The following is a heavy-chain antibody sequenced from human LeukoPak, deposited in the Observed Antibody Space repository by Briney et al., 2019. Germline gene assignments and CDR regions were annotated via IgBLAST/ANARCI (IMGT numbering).Heavy chain of an antibody. D-gene: IGHD2-2*01. CDR2: IYYSGST. Sequence: SETLSLTCTVSGGSISSSNYYWGWIRQPPGKGLEWIGSIYYSGSTYYNPSLKSRVTISVDTSKNQFSLKLSSVTAADTAVYYCARHAGTMSCSSTSCYFGWFDPWGQGTLVTVSS. V-gene: IGHV4-39*01. CDR3: ARHAGTMSCSSTSCYFGWFDP. CDR1: GGSISSSNYY. J-gene: IGHJ5*02.